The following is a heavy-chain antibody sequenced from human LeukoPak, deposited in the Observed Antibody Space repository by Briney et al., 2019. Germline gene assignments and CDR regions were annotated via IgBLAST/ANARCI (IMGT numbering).Heavy chain of an antibody. CDR1: EFTVSTNY. Sequence: GGSPRLSCAASEFTVSTNYMSWVRQAPGKGLEWVSVIYAAGTTYYADSVKGRFTISRDSSKNTLYLQMKSLRAEDTAVYYCARGSPPGVGSTGLEIWGQGTMVTVSS. V-gene: IGHV3-53*01. CDR2: IYAAGTT. J-gene: IGHJ3*02. D-gene: IGHD1-26*01. CDR3: ARGSPPGVGSTGLEI.